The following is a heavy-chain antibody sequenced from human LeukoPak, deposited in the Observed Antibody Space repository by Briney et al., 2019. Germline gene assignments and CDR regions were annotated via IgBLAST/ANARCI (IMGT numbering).Heavy chain of an antibody. CDR1: GGSIGTSTYY. V-gene: IGHV4-39*01. D-gene: IGHD6-19*01. CDR2: IYHSGNT. CDR3: ARQGSSGWYRGRREDYFDY. Sequence: SETLSLTCTVSGGSIGTSTYYWGWIRQPPGKGLEWIGNIYHSGNTYYNPSLKSRVTISVDTSKNQFSLKLSSVTAADTAVYYCARQGSSGWYRGRREDYFDYWGQGTLVTVSS. J-gene: IGHJ4*02.